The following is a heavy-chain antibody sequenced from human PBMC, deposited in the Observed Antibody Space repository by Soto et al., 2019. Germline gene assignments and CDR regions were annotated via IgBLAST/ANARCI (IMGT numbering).Heavy chain of an antibody. J-gene: IGHJ4*02. D-gene: IGHD2-2*01. Sequence: GASVKVSCKASGYTFTSYGISWVRQAPGQGLEWMGWISAYNGNTNYAQKLQGRVTMTTDTSTSTVYMELSSLRSEDTAVYYCARGSIVVVPAAIHAFDYWGQGTLVTVSS. CDR2: ISAYNGNT. CDR1: GYTFTSYG. CDR3: ARGSIVVVPAAIHAFDY. V-gene: IGHV1-18*01.